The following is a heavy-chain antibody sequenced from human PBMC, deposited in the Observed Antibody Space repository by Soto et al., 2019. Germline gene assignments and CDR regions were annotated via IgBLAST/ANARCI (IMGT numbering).Heavy chain of an antibody. Sequence: PGGSLRLSCATSGFTLNDYYISWVRQVPGKGLEWVGNIKGDGSDPHYVDSVKGRFTISRDNAENLIYLQMNHLGVEDTAMYYCARDPVTADWGQGTPVTVSS. CDR1: GFTLNDYY. CDR3: ARDPVTAD. V-gene: IGHV3-7*03. CDR2: IKGDGSDP. J-gene: IGHJ4*02.